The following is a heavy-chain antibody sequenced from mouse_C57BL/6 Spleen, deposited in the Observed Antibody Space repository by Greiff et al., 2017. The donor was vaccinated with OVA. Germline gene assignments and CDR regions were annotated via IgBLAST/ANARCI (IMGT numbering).Heavy chain of an antibody. Sequence: QVQLQQSGAELVRPGASVTLSCKASGYTFTDYEMHWVKQTPVHGLEWIGAIDPETGGTAYNQKFKGKAILTADKSSSTAYMELRSLTSEDSAVYYCTRSRDYRNLKNWCFDVWGTGTTVTVSS. CDR3: TRSRDYRNLKNWCFDV. J-gene: IGHJ1*03. CDR1: GYTFTDYE. D-gene: IGHD2-5*01. V-gene: IGHV1-15*01. CDR2: IDPETGGT.